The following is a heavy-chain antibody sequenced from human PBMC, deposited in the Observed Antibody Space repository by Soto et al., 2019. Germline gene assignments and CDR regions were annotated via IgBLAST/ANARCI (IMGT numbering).Heavy chain of an antibody. CDR1: GGSISSSSYY. CDR3: ARQDYDSSGYTYYYYGMDV. J-gene: IGHJ6*02. V-gene: IGHV4-39*01. Sequence: PSETLSLTCTVSGGSISSSSYYWGWIRQPPGKGLEWIGSIYYSGSTYYNPSLKSRVTISVDTSKNQFSLKLSSVTAADTAVYYCARQDYDSSGYTYYYYGMDVWGQGTTVTVSS. D-gene: IGHD3-22*01. CDR2: IYYSGST.